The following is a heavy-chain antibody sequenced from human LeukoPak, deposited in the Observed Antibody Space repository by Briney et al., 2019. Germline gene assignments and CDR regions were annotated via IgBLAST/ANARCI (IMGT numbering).Heavy chain of an antibody. CDR2: IIPIFGTA. Sequence: GASVKVSCKASGGTFSSYAISWVRQAPGQGLEWMGGIIPIFGTANYAQKFQGRVTITTDESTSTAYMELSSLRSEDTAVYYCARTQRLYHVDTAMVTRYYMDVWGKGTTVTVSS. CDR3: ARTQRLYHVDTAMVTRYYMDV. CDR1: GGTFSSYA. D-gene: IGHD5-18*01. J-gene: IGHJ6*03. V-gene: IGHV1-69*05.